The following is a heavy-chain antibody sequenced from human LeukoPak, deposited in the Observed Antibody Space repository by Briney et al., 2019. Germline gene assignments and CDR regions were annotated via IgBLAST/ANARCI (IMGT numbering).Heavy chain of an antibody. Sequence: GESLKISCKGSGYSFTSYWIGWVRQMPGKGLEWIGIIYPGDSDTRYSPSFQGQVTISADKSISTAYLQGSSLKASDTAMYYCARRYFDWLSKQYYFDYWGQGTLVTVSS. J-gene: IGHJ4*02. CDR2: IYPGDSDT. CDR3: ARRYFDWLSKQYYFDY. V-gene: IGHV5-51*01. CDR1: GYSFTSYW. D-gene: IGHD3-9*01.